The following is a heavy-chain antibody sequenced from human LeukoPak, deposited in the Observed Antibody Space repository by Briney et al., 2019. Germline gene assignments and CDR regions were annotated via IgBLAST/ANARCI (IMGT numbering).Heavy chain of an antibody. CDR3: ARGVRIADY. CDR1: GGSFSSYY. D-gene: IGHD6-13*01. V-gene: IGHV4-34*01. Sequence: SETLSLTXAVYGGSFSSYYWSWIRQSPGRGLEWTGEINHSGSTYYNPSLKSRVTISEDTSKNQFSLKLSSVTAADAAVYYCARGVRIADYWGQGTLVTVSS. J-gene: IGHJ4*02. CDR2: INHSGST.